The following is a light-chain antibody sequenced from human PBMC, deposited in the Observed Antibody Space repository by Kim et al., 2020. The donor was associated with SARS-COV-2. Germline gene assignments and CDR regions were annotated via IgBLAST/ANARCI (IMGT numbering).Light chain of an antibody. CDR3: QQYNGYST. Sequence: LSASVGDRVTITCRASQSISNNLAWYQQRRGKAPQLLIYAASSLKSGVPSRFSGTGSETEFALTISSLQPDDFATYYCQQYNGYSTFGQGTKVEI. V-gene: IGKV1-5*01. CDR1: QSISNN. J-gene: IGKJ1*01. CDR2: AAS.